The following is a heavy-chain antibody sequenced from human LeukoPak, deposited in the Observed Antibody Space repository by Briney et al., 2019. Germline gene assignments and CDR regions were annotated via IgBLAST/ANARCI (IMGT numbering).Heavy chain of an antibody. D-gene: IGHD5/OR15-5a*01. CDR3: ATKSVAFYY. V-gene: IGHV3-66*01. CDR2: IYIDGTT. J-gene: IGHJ4*02. Sequence: GGSLRLSCAASGFTVSSNYMNWVRQAPGKGLEWVSIIYIDGTTYYADSVKGRFNISRDNSKNTLYLQMNSLRAEDTAVYYCATKSVAFYYWGQGTLVTVSS. CDR1: GFTVSSNY.